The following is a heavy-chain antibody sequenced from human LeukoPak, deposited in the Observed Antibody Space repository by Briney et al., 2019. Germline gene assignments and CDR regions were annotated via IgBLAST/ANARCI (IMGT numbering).Heavy chain of an antibody. J-gene: IGHJ4*02. Sequence: SETLSLTCTVSGGSTSSRSYFWGWIRQPPGKGLEWIGSIFYSVNTYSNPSLRSRVTFSVDTSKNQFSLKLSSVTAADTAVYFCTRSTSRVWELDQWGQGTLVTVSS. CDR3: TRSTSRVWELDQ. V-gene: IGHV4-39*01. D-gene: IGHD1-26*01. CDR2: IFYSVNT. CDR1: GGSTSSRSYF.